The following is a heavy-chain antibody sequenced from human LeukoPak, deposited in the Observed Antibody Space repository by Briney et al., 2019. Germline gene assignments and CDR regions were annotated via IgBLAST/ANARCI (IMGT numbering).Heavy chain of an antibody. CDR3: ATQETGTTLLEFDY. Sequence: ASVKVSCKTSGGTFSSYAISWVRQAPGQGLEWMGGIIPIFGTANYAQKFQGRVTITTDESTSTAYMELSSLRSEDTAVYYCATQETGTTLLEFDYWGQGTLVTVSS. V-gene: IGHV1-69*05. CDR1: GGTFSSYA. J-gene: IGHJ4*02. D-gene: IGHD1-7*01. CDR2: IIPIFGTA.